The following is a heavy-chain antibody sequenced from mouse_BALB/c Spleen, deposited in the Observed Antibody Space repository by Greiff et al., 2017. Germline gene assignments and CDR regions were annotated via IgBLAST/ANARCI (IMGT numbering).Heavy chain of an antibody. CDR2: IWSGGST. Sequence: VQGVESGPGLVQPSQSLSITCTVSGFSLTSYGVHWVRQSPGKGLEWLGVIWSGGSTDYNAAFISRLSISKDNSKSQVFFKMNSLQANDTAIYYCAKYGYDGMDYWGQGTSVTVSS. J-gene: IGHJ4*01. V-gene: IGHV2-2*02. CDR3: AKYGYDGMDY. CDR1: GFSLTSYG. D-gene: IGHD2-2*01.